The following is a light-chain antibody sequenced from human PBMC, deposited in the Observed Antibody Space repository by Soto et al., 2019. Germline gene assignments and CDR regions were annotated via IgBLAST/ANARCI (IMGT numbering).Light chain of an antibody. CDR1: QSVSSSY. CDR2: GAS. J-gene: IGKJ4*01. CDR3: QQRSKWPLT. Sequence: EIVLTQSPGTLSLSPGERATLSCRASQSVSSSYLAWYQQKPGQAPRLPIYGASSRATGIPDRFSGSGSGTDFTLTISRLEPEDFAVYYCQQRSKWPLTFGGGTKVEIK. V-gene: IGKV3D-20*02.